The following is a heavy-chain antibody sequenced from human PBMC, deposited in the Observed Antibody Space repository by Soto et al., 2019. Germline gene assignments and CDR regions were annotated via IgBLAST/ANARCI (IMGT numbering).Heavy chain of an antibody. V-gene: IGHV4-39*01. D-gene: IGHD2-21*02. Sequence: QLQLQESGPGLVKPSETLSLTCSVSGGSISSSSYFWGWIRQPPGKGLEWIGSIYYSGSTYYNPSLKSRVTVSVDTSKNQFSRTLSSVTAVDTAVYYCARHPSDFWFDPWGQGTLVTVSS. CDR3: ARHPSDFWFDP. J-gene: IGHJ5*02. CDR2: IYYSGST. CDR1: GGSISSSSYF.